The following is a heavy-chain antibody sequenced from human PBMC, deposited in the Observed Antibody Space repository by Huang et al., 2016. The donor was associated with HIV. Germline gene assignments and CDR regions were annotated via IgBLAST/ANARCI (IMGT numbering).Heavy chain of an antibody. CDR3: ARPPTYSDDGGYYIDAFGV. CDR2: IYPGDPDV. D-gene: IGHD2-21*02. Sequence: EVQLVQSGVEMKRPGESLKISCKVSGYSFTRQWIGWVRQMPGKGPEWMGIIYPGDPDVKYSPTFQGQVTISADNSISTAYLQWKSLKVSDTAMYFCARPPTYSDDGGYYIDAFGVWGRGTMVTVS. J-gene: IGHJ3*01. V-gene: IGHV5-51*03. CDR1: GYSFTRQW.